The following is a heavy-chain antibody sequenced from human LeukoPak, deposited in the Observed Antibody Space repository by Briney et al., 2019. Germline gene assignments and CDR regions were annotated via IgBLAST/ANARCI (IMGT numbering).Heavy chain of an antibody. CDR2: INAGNGDT. CDR3: ARAQLGSNRPGDY. Sequence: ASVKVSCKASGYTFSSYDIHWVRQAPGQRLEWMGWINAGNGDTKYSQKFQGKVTITRDTSASTDYMELRSLRSGDTAVYYCARAQLGSNRPGDYWGQGTLVTVSS. D-gene: IGHD6-13*01. V-gene: IGHV1-3*01. J-gene: IGHJ4*02. CDR1: GYTFSSYD.